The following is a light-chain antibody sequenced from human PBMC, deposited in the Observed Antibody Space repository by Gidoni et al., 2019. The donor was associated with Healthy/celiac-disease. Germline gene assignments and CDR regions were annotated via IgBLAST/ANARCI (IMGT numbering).Light chain of an antibody. CDR1: QSVSSSY. V-gene: IGKV3-20*01. J-gene: IGKJ1*01. CDR2: GAS. Sequence: EIVLTPSPGTLSLSPGERATLSCRASQSVSSSYLSWYQQKPGQAPRLLIYGASSRATGIPDRCSGSGSGTDLTLTISRLEPEDGAVYYCQQYGSSPWTFGQGTKVEIK. CDR3: QQYGSSPWT.